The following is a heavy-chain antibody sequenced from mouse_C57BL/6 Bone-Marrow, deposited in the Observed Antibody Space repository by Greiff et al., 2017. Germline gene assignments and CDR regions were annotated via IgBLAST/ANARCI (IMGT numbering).Heavy chain of an antibody. CDR1: GFTFSSYG. J-gene: IGHJ2*01. CDR2: ISSGGSYT. V-gene: IGHV5-6*01. CDR3: ARGRGTNY. D-gene: IGHD3-3*01. Sequence: EVQLVESGGDLVKPGGSLKLSCAASGFTFSSYGMSWVRQTPDKRLEWVATISSGGSYTYYPDGVKGRFTISRDNAKNTLYLQMSSLKSEDTAMYYCARGRGTNYWGQGTTLTVSS.